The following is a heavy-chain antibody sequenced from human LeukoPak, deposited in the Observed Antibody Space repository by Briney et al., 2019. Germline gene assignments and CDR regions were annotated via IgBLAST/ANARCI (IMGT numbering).Heavy chain of an antibody. CDR1: GSTSGNFG. Sequence: GGSLRVSCAASGSTSGNFGIHWVRQPPGKGLEWVAVIWFDGNSKYYGDSVKGRFAISRDNSNNTVYLQMNTLRGEDTAVYYCAGGYGNWFDPWGQGILVTVSS. D-gene: IGHD5-18*01. V-gene: IGHV3-33*01. J-gene: IGHJ5*02. CDR3: AGGYGNWFDP. CDR2: IWFDGNSK.